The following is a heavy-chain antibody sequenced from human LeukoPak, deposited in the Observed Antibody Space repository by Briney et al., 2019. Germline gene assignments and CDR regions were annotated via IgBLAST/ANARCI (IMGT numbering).Heavy chain of an antibody. V-gene: IGHV3-7*01. CDR2: IKQDGSEQ. CDR3: ARLADYDYVWGSDF. Sequence: GGSLRLSCGASGFSFSMFWMTWVRQAPGKGLEWGANIKQDGSEQYYVDSVKGRFTVSRDNAKNSLYLQMNRLRVEDTAVYYCARLADYDYVWGSDFWGQGTLVTVSS. J-gene: IGHJ4*02. D-gene: IGHD3-16*01. CDR1: GFSFSMFW.